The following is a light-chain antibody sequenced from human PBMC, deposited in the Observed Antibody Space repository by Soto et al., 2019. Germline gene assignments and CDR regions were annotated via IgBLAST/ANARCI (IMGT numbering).Light chain of an antibody. CDR1: QSVSGSP. Sequence: DIVLMQSPGTLSLSPGERASLSCRASQSVSGSPLAWYQHKPGQAPRLLIYGASNRATGTPDRFSGSGSGTDFTLTISRLEPEDFAVYYCQQYGASPLTFGQGSKVEIK. CDR3: QQYGASPLT. J-gene: IGKJ1*01. V-gene: IGKV3-20*01. CDR2: GAS.